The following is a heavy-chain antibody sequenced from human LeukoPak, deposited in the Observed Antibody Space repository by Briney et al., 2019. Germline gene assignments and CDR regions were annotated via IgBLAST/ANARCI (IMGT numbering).Heavy chain of an antibody. CDR1: GGSFSGYY. V-gene: IGHV4-34*01. J-gene: IGHJ4*02. CDR3: ARGPPTDYYDSSGFYYVFDY. CDR2: INHSGST. Sequence: PSETLSLTCAVYGGSFSGYYWSGIRQPPGKGLEWIGEINHSGSTNYNPSLKSQVTISVDTSKNQFSLKLSSVTAADTAVYFCARGPPTDYYDSSGFYYVFDYWGQGTLVTVSS. D-gene: IGHD3-22*01.